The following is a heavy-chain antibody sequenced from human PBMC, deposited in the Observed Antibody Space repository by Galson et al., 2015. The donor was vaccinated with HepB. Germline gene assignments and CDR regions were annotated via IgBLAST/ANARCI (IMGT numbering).Heavy chain of an antibody. CDR3: ARGDYYGSGSSFFDY. CDR1: GFTFVDYG. J-gene: IGHJ4*02. D-gene: IGHD3-10*01. CDR2: IYWNGGST. Sequence: SLRLSCAASGFTFVDYGMSWVRQAPGKGLEWLSVIYWNGGSTGYADSVKGRFTISRDNAKNSLYLQMNGLRAEDTALYYCARGDYYGSGSSFFDYWGQGTLVTVSS. V-gene: IGHV3-20*04.